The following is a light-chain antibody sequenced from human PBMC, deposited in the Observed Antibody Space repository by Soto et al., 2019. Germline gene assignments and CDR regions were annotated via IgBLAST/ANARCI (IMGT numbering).Light chain of an antibody. J-gene: IGLJ1*01. Sequence: QSVLTQPPSVSGAPGQRVTISCTGSSSNIGAGYDVPWYQQLPGTAPKLLIYGNSNRPSGVPDRFSGSKSGTSASLAITGLQAEDEADYYCQSYDSSLSIYVFGTGTKLTVL. CDR3: QSYDSSLSIYV. V-gene: IGLV1-40*01. CDR2: GNS. CDR1: SSNIGAGYD.